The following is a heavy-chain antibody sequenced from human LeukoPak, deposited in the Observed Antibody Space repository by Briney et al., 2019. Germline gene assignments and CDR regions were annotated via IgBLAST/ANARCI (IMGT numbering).Heavy chain of an antibody. V-gene: IGHV3-7*01. J-gene: IGHJ6*02. Sequence: GGSLRLSCAASGFTFSDYWMTWVRQAPGKGLEWVANIKPDGGEKYYVDSVKGRFTISRDNAKNSLYLQMNSLRAEDTAVYYCARSRRDGYNNYYYYGMDVWGQGTSVTVSS. CDR2: IKPDGGEK. CDR1: GFTFSDYW. D-gene: IGHD5-24*01. CDR3: ARSRRDGYNNYYYYGMDV.